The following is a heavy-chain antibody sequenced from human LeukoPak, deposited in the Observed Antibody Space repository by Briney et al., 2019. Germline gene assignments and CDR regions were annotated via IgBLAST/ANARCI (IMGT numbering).Heavy chain of an antibody. CDR3: AREATWGQWYFDH. Sequence: PGRSLRLSCVASGFIFSNHGMHWVRQAPGKGLEWVSVIASDGGAKFYADSVKGRFTFSRDNPKNMFFLQMNLLTVEDTAIYYCAREATWGQWYFDHWGQGTPVTVSS. CDR1: GFIFSNHG. CDR2: IASDGGAK. V-gene: IGHV3-30*03. J-gene: IGHJ4*02. D-gene: IGHD6-19*01.